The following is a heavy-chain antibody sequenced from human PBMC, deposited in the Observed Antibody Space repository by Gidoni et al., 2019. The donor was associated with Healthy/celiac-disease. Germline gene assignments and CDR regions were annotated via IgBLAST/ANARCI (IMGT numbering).Heavy chain of an antibody. J-gene: IGHJ4*02. CDR1: GFTVSSNY. V-gene: IGHV3-53*02. D-gene: IGHD2-15*01. Sequence: EVQLVETGGGLIQPGGSLSLSCAASGFTVSSNYMSWVRQAPGKGLEWVSVIYSGGSTYYADSVKGRFTISRDNSKNTLYLQMNSLRAEDTAVYYCARESPDCSGGSCYSPRHFDYWGQGTLVTVSS. CDR2: IYSGGST. CDR3: ARESPDCSGGSCYSPRHFDY.